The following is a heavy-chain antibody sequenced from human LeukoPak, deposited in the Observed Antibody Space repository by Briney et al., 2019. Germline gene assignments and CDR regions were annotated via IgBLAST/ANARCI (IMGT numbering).Heavy chain of an antibody. CDR2: IYYSGST. V-gene: IGHV4-39*07. Sequence: SETLSLTCTVSGGSISTSSYYWGWIRQPPGKGLECIGNIYYSGSTYYNPSLKSRVTISVDTSKNQFSLKLTSVTAADTAVYYCAGQWLAKVWFDPWGQGTLVTISS. D-gene: IGHD6-19*01. CDR1: GGSISTSSYY. CDR3: AGQWLAKVWFDP. J-gene: IGHJ5*02.